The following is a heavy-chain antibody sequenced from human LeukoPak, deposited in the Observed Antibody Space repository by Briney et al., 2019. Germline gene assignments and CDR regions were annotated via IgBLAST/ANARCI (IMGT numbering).Heavy chain of an antibody. CDR1: GFTFINYW. J-gene: IGHJ4*02. CDR2: INEDGSQT. CDR3: ARNRGWQTFDF. V-gene: IGHV3-7*01. Sequence: GGSLRLSCAASGFTFINYWMDCVRQAPGKGLEWVANINEDGSQTNYVDSVKGRFTTSRDNAKNSLYLQMTSLGAEDTALYYCARNRGWQTFDFWGQGTLVTVSS. D-gene: IGHD5-24*01.